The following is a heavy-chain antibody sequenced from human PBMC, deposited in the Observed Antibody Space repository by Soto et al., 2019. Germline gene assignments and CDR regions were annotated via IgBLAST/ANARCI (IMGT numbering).Heavy chain of an antibody. D-gene: IGHD2-15*01. Sequence: SSETLSLTCTVSGGSISSSSYYWGWIRQPPGKGLEWIGSIYYSGSTYYNPSLKSRVTISVDTSKNQFSLKLSSVTAADTAVYYCARGGPTITYSVMAFWGQGTTVPVSS. CDR2: IYYSGST. CDR3: ARGGPTITYSVMAF. V-gene: IGHV4-39*01. CDR1: GGSISSSSYY. J-gene: IGHJ6*02.